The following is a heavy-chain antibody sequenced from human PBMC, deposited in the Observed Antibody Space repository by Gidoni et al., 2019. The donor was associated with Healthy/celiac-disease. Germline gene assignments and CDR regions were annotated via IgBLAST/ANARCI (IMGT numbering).Heavy chain of an antibody. D-gene: IGHD3-10*01. V-gene: IGHV4-38-2*01. CDR1: GYSISSGYY. CDR2: IYHSGST. Sequence: QVQLQESGPGLVKPSETLSLTCAVSGYSISSGYYWGWIRQPPGKGLEWIGSIYHSGSTYYNPSLKSRVTISVDTSKNQFSLKLSSVTAADTAVYYCARAFRELSKAPLDAFDIWGQGTMVTVSS. CDR3: ARAFRELSKAPLDAFDI. J-gene: IGHJ3*02.